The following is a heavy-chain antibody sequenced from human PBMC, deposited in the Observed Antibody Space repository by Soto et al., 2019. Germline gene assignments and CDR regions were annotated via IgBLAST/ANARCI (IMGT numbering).Heavy chain of an antibody. CDR2: ISGSGDTT. CDR1: GFSFGSYA. D-gene: IGHD6-6*01. CDR3: ANVTWQLVRTPVFDH. J-gene: IGHJ4*02. V-gene: IGHV3-23*01. Sequence: EVQLLESGGGLVQPGGSLRLSCAASGFSFGSYAMYWVRQAPGEGLECASAISGSGDTTYYTDSVKGRFPVSRDNSKNPLYLHMNSLRAEDTAVYYGANVTWQLVRTPVFDHWGQGTLVTVSS.